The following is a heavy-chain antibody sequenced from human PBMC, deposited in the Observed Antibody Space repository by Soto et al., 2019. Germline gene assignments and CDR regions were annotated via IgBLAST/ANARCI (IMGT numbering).Heavy chain of an antibody. D-gene: IGHD6-6*01. CDR2: IIPIFGTA. CDR1: GGTFSSYA. Sequence: GASVKVSCKASGGTFSSYAISWVRQAPGQGLEWMGGIIPIFGTANYAQKFQGRVTITADESTSTAYMELSSLRSEDTAVYYCARATGGIAARAWFDPWGQGTLVTVSS. CDR3: ARATGGIAARAWFDP. V-gene: IGHV1-69*13. J-gene: IGHJ5*02.